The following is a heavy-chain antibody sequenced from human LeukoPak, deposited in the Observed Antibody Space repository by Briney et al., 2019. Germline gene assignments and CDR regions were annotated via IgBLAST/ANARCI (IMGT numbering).Heavy chain of an antibody. J-gene: IGHJ6*03. CDR1: GGSISSGSYY. CDR3: ARNIAVAGRGDYMDV. Sequence: SETLSLTCTVSGGSISSGSYYWSWIRQPAGKGLEWIGRIYTSGSTNYNPSLKSRVTISVDTSKNQFSLKLSSVTAADTAVYYCARNIAVAGRGDYMDVWGKGTTVTISS. D-gene: IGHD6-19*01. V-gene: IGHV4-61*02. CDR2: IYTSGST.